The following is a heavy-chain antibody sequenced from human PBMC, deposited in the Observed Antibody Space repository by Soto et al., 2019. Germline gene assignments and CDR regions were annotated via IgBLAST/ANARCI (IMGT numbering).Heavy chain of an antibody. J-gene: IGHJ6*02. CDR3: ARGAANNGNYAFDYYSGMDV. CDR2: IIPIFGTA. V-gene: IGHV1-69*13. D-gene: IGHD1-7*01. Sequence: SVKVSCKASGGTFSSYAISWARQAPGQGLEWMGGIIPIFGTANYAQKFQGRVTITADESTSTAYMELSSLRSEDTAVYYCARGAANNGNYAFDYYSGMDVWGQGTTVTVSS. CDR1: GGTFSSYA.